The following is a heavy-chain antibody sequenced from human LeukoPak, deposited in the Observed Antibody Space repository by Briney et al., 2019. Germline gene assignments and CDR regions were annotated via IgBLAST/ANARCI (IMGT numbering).Heavy chain of an antibody. D-gene: IGHD1-26*01. CDR3: ARSTPRELLYFDY. V-gene: IGHV3-74*01. CDR1: GFTFSSYW. CDR2: INSDGSST. J-gene: IGHJ4*02. Sequence: GGSLRLSCAASGFTFSSYWMHWVRQAPGKGLVWVSRINSDGSSTSYADSVKGRFTISRDNAKNTLYLQMNSLRAEDTAVYYCARSTPRELLYFDYWGQGTLVTDSS.